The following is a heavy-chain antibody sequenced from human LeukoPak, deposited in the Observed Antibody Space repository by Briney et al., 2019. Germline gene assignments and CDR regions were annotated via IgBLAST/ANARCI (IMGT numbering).Heavy chain of an antibody. J-gene: IGHJ3*02. CDR3: ARMYSSSWSWGDAFDI. CDR1: GGSFSGYY. D-gene: IGHD6-13*01. CDR2: INHSGST. Sequence: PSETLSLTCAAYGGSFSGYYWSWIRQPPGKGLEWIGEINHSGSTNYNPSLKSRVTISVDTSKNQFSLKLSSVTAADTAVYYCARMYSSSWSWGDAFDIWGQGTMATVSS. V-gene: IGHV4-34*01.